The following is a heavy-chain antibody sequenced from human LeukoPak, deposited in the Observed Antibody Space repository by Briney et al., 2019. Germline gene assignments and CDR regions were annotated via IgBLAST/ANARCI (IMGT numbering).Heavy chain of an antibody. Sequence: GGSLRLSCAASGFTFSRHAMNWVRQAPGKGLEWVSSISSSSSYIYYADSVKGRFTISRDNAKNSLYLQMNSLRAEDTAVYYCWSSSSRRYFDLWGRGTLVTVSS. CDR1: GFTFSRHA. D-gene: IGHD6-13*01. CDR2: ISSSSSYI. V-gene: IGHV3-21*01. CDR3: WSSSSRRYFDL. J-gene: IGHJ2*01.